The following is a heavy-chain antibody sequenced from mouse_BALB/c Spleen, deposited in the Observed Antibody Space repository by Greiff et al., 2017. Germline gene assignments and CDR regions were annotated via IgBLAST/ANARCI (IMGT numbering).Heavy chain of an antibody. J-gene: IGHJ1*01. CDR1: GYTFTSYW. CDR2: IYPSDSYT. Sequence: QVQLQQPGAELVRPGASVKLSCKASGYTFTSYWINWVKQRPGQGLEWIGNIYPSDSYTNYNQKFKDKATLTVDKSSSTAYMQLSSPTSEDSAVYYCTRERWYFDVWGAGTTVTVSS. CDR3: TRERWYFDV. V-gene: IGHV1-69*02.